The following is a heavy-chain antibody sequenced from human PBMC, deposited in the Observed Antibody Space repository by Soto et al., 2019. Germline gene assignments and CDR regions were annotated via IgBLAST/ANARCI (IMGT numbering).Heavy chain of an antibody. D-gene: IGHD3-22*01. CDR2: IHHSGST. CDR3: VRDDSFRDSSAP. Sequence: PSETLSLTCTVSGGSISSYYWSWIRQPPGKGLEWIGYIHHSGSTNYNPSLKSRVTISVDTSKNQSSLKLSSVTAADTGVYYCVRDDSFRDSSAPWGQGTLVTVSS. CDR1: GGSISSYY. V-gene: IGHV4-59*12. J-gene: IGHJ5*02.